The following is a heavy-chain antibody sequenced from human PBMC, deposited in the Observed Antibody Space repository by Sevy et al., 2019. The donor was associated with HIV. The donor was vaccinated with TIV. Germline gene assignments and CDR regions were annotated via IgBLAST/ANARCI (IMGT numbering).Heavy chain of an antibody. V-gene: IGHV3-7*03. CDR2: IKQDGSDK. D-gene: IGHD7-27*01. CDR3: ARSWDYWGQMGY. J-gene: IGHJ4*02. Sequence: GGSLRLSCAASGFTFNNYCMTWVRQAPGKGLEWVTNIKQDGSDKYYMESVKGRFNISRDNTKNSLYLQLNSLRAEDTAVYYCARSWDYWGQMGYWGQGTLVTVSS. CDR1: GFTFNNYC.